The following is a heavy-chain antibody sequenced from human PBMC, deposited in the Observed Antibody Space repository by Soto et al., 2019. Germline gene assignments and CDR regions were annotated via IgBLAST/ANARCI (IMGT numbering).Heavy chain of an antibody. J-gene: IGHJ1*01. V-gene: IGHV3-11*04. CDR3: ARDVAYEGYFQH. CDR2: ISSSASTI. CDR1: GFTFSDYY. D-gene: IGHD5-12*01. Sequence: PGGSLRLSCAASGFTFSDYYMSWIRQAPGKGLEWLSYISSSASTIYYADSVKGRFTVSRDNAENSLYLQMNSLRAEDTAVYYCARDVAYEGYFQHWGQGTLVTVSS.